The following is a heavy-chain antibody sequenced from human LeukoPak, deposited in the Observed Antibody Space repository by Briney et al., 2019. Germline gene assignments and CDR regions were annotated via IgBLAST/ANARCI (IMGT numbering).Heavy chain of an antibody. CDR2: IYHSGST. Sequence: NSSEALSLTCAVSGVSISSSNWWHWVRQPPGKGLEWIGEIYHSGSTNYNPSLKSRVTISVDTSKNQFSLKLSSVTAADTAVYYCARGPVGGTTYNDGDAFDIWGQGTMVTVSS. CDR3: ARGPVGGTTYNDGDAFDI. D-gene: IGHD1-7*01. V-gene: IGHV4-4*02. J-gene: IGHJ3*02. CDR1: GVSISSSNW.